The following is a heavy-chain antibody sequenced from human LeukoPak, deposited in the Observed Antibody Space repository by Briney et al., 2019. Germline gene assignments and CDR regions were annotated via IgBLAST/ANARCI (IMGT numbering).Heavy chain of an antibody. J-gene: IGHJ4*02. CDR1: GFIASNIY. CDR3: VASTYSQRNYFDV. Sequence: GASLRLSCAASGFIASNIYMSWVRQAPGKGLEWISVIYHGESTYYADSVKGRFTISRDNSKNMLFLQMNSLRAEHTAVYYCVASTYSQRNYFDVWGQGTLVTVSS. CDR2: IYHGEST. V-gene: IGHV3-53*01. D-gene: IGHD6-19*01.